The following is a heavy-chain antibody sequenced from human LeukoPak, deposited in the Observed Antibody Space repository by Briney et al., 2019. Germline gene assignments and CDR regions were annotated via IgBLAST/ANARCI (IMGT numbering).Heavy chain of an antibody. CDR1: GGSISSSSYY. Sequence: PSETLSLTCTVSGGSISSSSYYWGWVRQSPGKGLEWIGSIYYSGSTYYNPSLKSRVTISVDTSKNQFSLKLSSVTAADTAVYYCARESSGGPPAHYFDYWGQGTLVTVSS. CDR2: IYYSGST. CDR3: ARESSGGPPAHYFDY. D-gene: IGHD3-10*01. J-gene: IGHJ4*02. V-gene: IGHV4-39*07.